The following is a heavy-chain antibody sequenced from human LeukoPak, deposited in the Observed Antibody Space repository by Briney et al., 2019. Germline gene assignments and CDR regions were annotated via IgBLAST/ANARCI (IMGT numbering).Heavy chain of an antibody. Sequence: GASVTVSCKASGYTFTSYDINWVRQAPGQGLEWMGWMNPNSGNTGYAQKFQGRVTMTRNTSISTAYMELSSLRSEDTAVYYCARSDYGDYFAWNYWGQGTLVTVSS. CDR1: GYTFTSYD. CDR2: MNPNSGNT. V-gene: IGHV1-8*01. CDR3: ARSDYGDYFAWNY. D-gene: IGHD4-17*01. J-gene: IGHJ4*02.